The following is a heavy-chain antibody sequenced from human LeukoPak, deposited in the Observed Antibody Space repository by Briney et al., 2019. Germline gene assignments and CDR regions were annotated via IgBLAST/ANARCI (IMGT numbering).Heavy chain of an antibody. Sequence: PGGSLRLSCAASGFTFSSYGMHWVRQAPGKGLEWVAVIWYDGSNKYYADSVKGRFTISRDNSKNTLYLQMNSLRAEDTAVYYCARDHYYDSSGYSDYWGQGTLVTVPS. CDR3: ARDHYYDSSGYSDY. CDR2: IWYDGSNK. J-gene: IGHJ4*02. V-gene: IGHV3-33*01. CDR1: GFTFSSYG. D-gene: IGHD3-22*01.